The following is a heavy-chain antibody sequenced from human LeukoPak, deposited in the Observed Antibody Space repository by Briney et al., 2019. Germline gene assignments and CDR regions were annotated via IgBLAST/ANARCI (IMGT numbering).Heavy chain of an antibody. Sequence: SVKVSCKASGGTLSSYAISWVRQAPGQGLEWMGGIIPIFGTANYAQKFQGRVTITTDESTSTAYMELSSLRSEDTAVYYCARGIQLWSALYYYYMDVWGKGTTVTVSS. V-gene: IGHV1-69*05. J-gene: IGHJ6*03. CDR1: GGTLSSYA. CDR2: IIPIFGTA. D-gene: IGHD5-18*01. CDR3: ARGIQLWSALYYYYMDV.